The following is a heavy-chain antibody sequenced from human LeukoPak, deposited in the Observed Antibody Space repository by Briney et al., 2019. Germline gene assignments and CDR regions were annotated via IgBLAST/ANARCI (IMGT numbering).Heavy chain of an antibody. J-gene: IGHJ4*02. CDR2: IYHSGST. CDR3: ARAHLNCYDSSGYFDY. CDR1: GGSISSGGYS. Sequence: PSETLSLTCAVSGGSISSGGYSWSWIRQPPGKGLEWIGYIYHSGSTYYNPSLKSRVTISVDRSKNQFSLKLSSVTAADTAVYYCARAHLNCYDSSGYFDYWGQGTLVTVSS. D-gene: IGHD3-22*01. V-gene: IGHV4-30-2*01.